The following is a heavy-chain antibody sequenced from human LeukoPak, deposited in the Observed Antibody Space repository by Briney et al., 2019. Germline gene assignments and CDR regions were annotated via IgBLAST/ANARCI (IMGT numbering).Heavy chain of an antibody. CDR1: GYTFTSYG. CDR3: ARAGGSLHITCYFDY. CDR2: ISAYNGNT. Sequence: GASVKVSCKASGYTFTSYGISWVRQAPGQGLEWMGWISAYNGNTNYAQKLQGRVNMTTDTSTSTAYMELRSLRSDDTAVYYCARAGGSLHITCYFDYWGQGTLVTVSS. J-gene: IGHJ4*02. V-gene: IGHV1-18*01. D-gene: IGHD3-10*01.